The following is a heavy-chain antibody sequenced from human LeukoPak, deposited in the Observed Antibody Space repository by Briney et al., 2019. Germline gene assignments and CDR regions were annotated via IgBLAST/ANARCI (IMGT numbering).Heavy chain of an antibody. V-gene: IGHV4-59*08. D-gene: IGHD6-19*01. Sequence: SETLSHTCTVSGGSIRSYYWSWIRQPPGKGLEWIGYMHHSGSTKHNPYLKSRVTISVDTSKSQFSLKLSSVTAADTAVYYCARHAAVEGSSGWSPLWWFDPWGQGTQVTVSS. CDR2: MHHSGST. CDR1: GGSIRSYY. CDR3: ARHAAVEGSSGWSPLWWFDP. J-gene: IGHJ5*02.